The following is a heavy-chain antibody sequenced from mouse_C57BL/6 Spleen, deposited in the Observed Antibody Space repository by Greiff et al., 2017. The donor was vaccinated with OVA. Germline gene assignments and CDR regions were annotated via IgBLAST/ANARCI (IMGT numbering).Heavy chain of an antibody. D-gene: IGHD1-1*01. J-gene: IGHJ1*03. CDR3: ERWYYGSSLWYFDV. CDR1: GYTFTSYW. V-gene: IGHV1-52*01. Sequence: VQLQQPGAELVRPGSSVKLSCKASGYTFTSYWMHWVKQRPIQGLEWIGNIDPSDSETHYNQKFKDKATLTVDKSSSTAYMQLSSLTSEDYEVYFCERWYYGSSLWYFDVWGTGTTVTVSS. CDR2: IDPSDSET.